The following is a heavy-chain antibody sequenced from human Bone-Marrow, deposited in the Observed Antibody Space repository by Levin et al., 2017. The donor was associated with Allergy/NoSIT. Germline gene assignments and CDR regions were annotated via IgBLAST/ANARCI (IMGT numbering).Heavy chain of an antibody. V-gene: IGHV6-1*01. J-gene: IGHJ3*02. CDR1: GDSVSSKNAA. CDR2: TYYRSKWYI. D-gene: IGHD2-15*01. Sequence: SETLSLTCGISGDSVSSKNAAWNWIRQSPSRGLEWLGRTYYRSKWYIEYAPSVKIRTIINADTSKNQFSLQLNSVTPEDTAVYYCTRFKDTFEIWGQGTVVTVSS. CDR3: TRFKDTFEI.